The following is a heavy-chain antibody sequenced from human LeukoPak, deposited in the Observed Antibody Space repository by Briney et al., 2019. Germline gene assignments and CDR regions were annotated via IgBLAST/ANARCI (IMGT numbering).Heavy chain of an antibody. D-gene: IGHD1-14*01. CDR1: GGSFSGYY. CDR2: INHSGST. Sequence: SETLSLTCALYGGSFSGYYWSWIRQPPGKGLEWIGEINHSGSTNYNPSLKSRVTISVDTSKNQFSLKLSSVTAADTAVYYCARGNHGDGYYFDYWGQGTLVTVSS. J-gene: IGHJ4*02. V-gene: IGHV4-34*01. CDR3: ARGNHGDGYYFDY.